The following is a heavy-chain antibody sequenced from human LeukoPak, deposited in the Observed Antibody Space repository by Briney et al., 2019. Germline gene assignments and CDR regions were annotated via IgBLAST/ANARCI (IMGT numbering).Heavy chain of an antibody. CDR2: IYHSGST. Sequence: SETLSLTCAVSGGSISSGGYSWSWIRQPPGKGLEWIGYIYHSGSTYYNPSLKSRVTISVDTSKNQFSLKLSSVTASDTAVYYCARVKFRRVAAAGSFRWFDPWGQGTLVTVSS. CDR3: ARVKFRRVAAAGSFRWFDP. D-gene: IGHD6-13*01. J-gene: IGHJ5*02. CDR1: GGSISSGGYS. V-gene: IGHV4-30-2*01.